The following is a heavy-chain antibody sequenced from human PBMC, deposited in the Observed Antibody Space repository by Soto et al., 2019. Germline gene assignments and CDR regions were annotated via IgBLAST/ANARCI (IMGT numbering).Heavy chain of an antibody. J-gene: IGHJ3*02. CDR1: GFTFSSYG. Sequence: GGSLRLSCAASGFTFSSYGMHWVRQAPGKGLEWVAVIWYDGSNKYYADSVKGRFTISRDNSKNTLYLQMNSLRAEDTAVYYCARDPMITFGGVMDDAFDIWGQGTMVTVSS. CDR2: IWYDGSNK. D-gene: IGHD3-16*01. V-gene: IGHV3-33*01. CDR3: ARDPMITFGGVMDDAFDI.